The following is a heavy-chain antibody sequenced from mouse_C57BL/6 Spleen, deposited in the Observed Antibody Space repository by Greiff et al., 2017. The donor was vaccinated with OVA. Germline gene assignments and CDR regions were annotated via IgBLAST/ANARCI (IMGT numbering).Heavy chain of an antibody. CDR3: AVYDYDGPYWYFDI. CDR1: GYTFTSYW. D-gene: IGHD2-4*01. J-gene: IGHJ1*03. CDR2: IHPNSGST. Sequence: VQLQQPGAELVKPGASVKLSCKASGYTFTSYWMHWVKQRPGQGLEWIGMIHPNSGSTNSNEKFKSKATLTVDKSSSTAYMQLSSLTSEDSAVYYCAVYDYDGPYWYFDIWGTGTTVTVSS. V-gene: IGHV1-64*01.